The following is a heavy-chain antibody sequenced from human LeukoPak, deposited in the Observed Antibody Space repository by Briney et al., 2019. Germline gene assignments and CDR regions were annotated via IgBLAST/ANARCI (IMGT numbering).Heavy chain of an antibody. J-gene: IGHJ3*02. Sequence: SETLSLTCTVSGGSISSYYWSWIRQPPGKGLEWIGFIYYTGSTNYNPSLKSRVTISVDTSKNQFSVDLSSVAAADAAVYYCAREVVAGPGAFDIWGQGTMVTVSS. CDR3: AREVVAGPGAFDI. D-gene: IGHD6-19*01. CDR1: GGSISSYY. V-gene: IGHV4-59*12. CDR2: IYYTGST.